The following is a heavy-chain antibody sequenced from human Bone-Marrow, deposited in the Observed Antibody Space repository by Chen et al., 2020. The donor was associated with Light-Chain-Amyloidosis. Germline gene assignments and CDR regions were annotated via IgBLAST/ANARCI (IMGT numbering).Heavy chain of an antibody. Sequence: EVQLVESGGGLVQPGGSLKLSCEASGFTFSSYWMSWVRQAPGKGLEWVANIKEDGSQKYDVDSVKGQFTISRDNAKNSLYLQMNSLRAEDTAVYYCARDHSSGWYPYQDYWGQGTLVSVSS. J-gene: IGHJ4*02. CDR1: GFTFSSYW. CDR3: ARDHSSGWYPYQDY. V-gene: IGHV3-7*03. D-gene: IGHD6-13*01. CDR2: IKEDGSQK.